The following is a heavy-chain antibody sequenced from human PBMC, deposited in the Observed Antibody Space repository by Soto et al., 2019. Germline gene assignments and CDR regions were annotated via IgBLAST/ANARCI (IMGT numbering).Heavy chain of an antibody. Sequence: QLQLQESGPGLVKPSETLSLSCSVSGDSIRNRNYYWAWIRQPPGKGLEWIVSRYDDASTFYNPSLKPRVTTPIAPSKKQWPLKVTSVTAADTAVYYSTRVIYLGPNGYSLDFWGQGTLVTVPS. V-gene: IGHV4-39*01. J-gene: IGHJ4*02. CDR2: RYDDAST. D-gene: IGHD2-8*01. CDR3: TRVIYLGPNGYSLDF. CDR1: GDSIRNRNYY.